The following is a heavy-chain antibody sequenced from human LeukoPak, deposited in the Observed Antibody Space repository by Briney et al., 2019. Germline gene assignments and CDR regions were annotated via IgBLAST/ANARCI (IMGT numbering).Heavy chain of an antibody. CDR3: ARGPTYYYDSSGYYKVY. D-gene: IGHD3-22*01. CDR1: GFTFSSYS. V-gene: IGHV3-21*01. CDR2: ISSSSSYI. J-gene: IGHJ4*02. Sequence: GGSLRLSCAASGFTFSSYSMNWVRQAPGKGLEWVSSISSSSSYIYYADSVEGRFTISRDNAKNSLYLQMNSLRAEDTAVYYCARGPTYYYDSSGYYKVYWGQGTLVTVSS.